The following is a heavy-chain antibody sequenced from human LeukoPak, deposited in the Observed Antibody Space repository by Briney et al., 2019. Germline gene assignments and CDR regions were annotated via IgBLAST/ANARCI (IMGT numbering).Heavy chain of an antibody. J-gene: IGHJ4*02. CDR2: INQDGSEK. Sequence: GGSPGLSCAASGFTFSTYWMTWVRQAPGKGLEWVANINQDGSEKYYVDSVKGRFTISRDNAKNSLYLQMNSLRAEDTAVYYCARDPPPPARGQGTLVTVSS. CDR1: GFTFSTYW. D-gene: IGHD2-2*01. CDR3: ARDPPPPA. V-gene: IGHV3-7*01.